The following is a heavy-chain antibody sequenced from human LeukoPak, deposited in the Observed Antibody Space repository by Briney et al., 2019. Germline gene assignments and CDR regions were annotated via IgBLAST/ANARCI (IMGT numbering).Heavy chain of an antibody. CDR2: ISYDGSNK. V-gene: IGHV3-30-3*01. CDR1: GFTFSSYA. J-gene: IGHJ4*02. CDR3: ARAAGSRSGSWYDPPHY. Sequence: PGGSLRLSCAASGFTFSSYAMHWVRQAPGKGLEWVAVISYDGSNKYYADSVKGRFTISRDNSKNTLYLQMNSLRAEDTAVYYCARAAGSRSGSWYDPPHYWGQGTLVTVSS. D-gene: IGHD6-13*01.